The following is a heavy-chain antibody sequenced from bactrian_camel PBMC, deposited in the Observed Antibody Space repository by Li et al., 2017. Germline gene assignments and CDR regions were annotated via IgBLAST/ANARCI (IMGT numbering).Heavy chain of an antibody. D-gene: IGHD2*01. CDR1: GYIGRSNC. J-gene: IGHJ4*01. CDR3: AADSGTKVGMTSIRALSSKNYNY. Sequence: HVQLVESGGGSVQAGGSLRLSCAAAGYIGRSNCLGWFRRTEEQEREGLAAIVIRDGRTYTADAVKGRFTISHDAPWTIYLQMNDLKPEDTAMYYCAADSGTKVGMTSIRALSSKNYNYWGQGTQVTVS. CDR2: IVIRDGRT. V-gene: IGHV3S1*01.